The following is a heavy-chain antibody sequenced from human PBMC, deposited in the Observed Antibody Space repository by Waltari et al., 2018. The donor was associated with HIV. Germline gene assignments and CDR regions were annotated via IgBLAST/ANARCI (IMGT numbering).Heavy chain of an antibody. J-gene: IGHJ6*01. V-gene: IGHV3-13*01. CDR3: ARVSGYYYGMDV. Sequence: EVQLVESGGGLVQPGGSLRLSCAASGFTFSCSDIHRVRQATGKGLEWVSAIGTAGDTYYPGSVKGRFTISRENAKNSLYLQMNSLRAGDTAVYYCARVSGYYYGMDVWGQGTTVTVSS. CDR2: IGTAGDT. CDR1: GFTFSCSD.